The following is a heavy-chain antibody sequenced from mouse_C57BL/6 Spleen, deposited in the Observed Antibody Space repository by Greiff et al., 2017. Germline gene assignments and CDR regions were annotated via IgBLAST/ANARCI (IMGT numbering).Heavy chain of an antibody. D-gene: IGHD1-1*01. V-gene: IGHV5-4*01. CDR2: ISDGGSYT. Sequence: EVQLVESGGGLVKPGGSLKLSCAASGFTFSSYAMSWVRQTPEKRLEWVATISDGGSYTYYPDNVKGRFAISRDNAKNNLYLQMSHLKSVDIAMCYCARDIYYYGSSYFYYAMDYWGQGTSVTVSS. CDR3: ARDIYYYGSSYFYYAMDY. J-gene: IGHJ4*01. CDR1: GFTFSSYA.